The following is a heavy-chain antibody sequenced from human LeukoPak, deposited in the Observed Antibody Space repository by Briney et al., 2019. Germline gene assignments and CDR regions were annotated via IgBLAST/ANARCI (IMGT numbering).Heavy chain of an antibody. V-gene: IGHV1-2*06. CDR3: ARESSSGWTDFDY. CDR2: INPNSGGT. J-gene: IGHJ4*02. Sequence: GASVKVSCKASGYTFTGYYMHWVRQAPGQGLEWMGRINPNSGGTNYAQKFQGRVTMTRDTSISTAYMELSRLRSDDTAVYYCARESSSGWTDFDYWGQGTLVTVSS. D-gene: IGHD6-19*01. CDR1: GYTFTGYY.